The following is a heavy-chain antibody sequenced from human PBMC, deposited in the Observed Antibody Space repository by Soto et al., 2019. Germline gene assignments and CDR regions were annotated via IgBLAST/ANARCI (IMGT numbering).Heavy chain of an antibody. CDR1: GYTFTSYG. CDR2: ISAYNGNT. Sequence: ASVKVSCKASGYTFTSYGISWVRQAPGQGLEWMGWISAYNGNTNYAQKLQGRVTVTTDTSTSTAYMELRSLRSDDTAVYYCARGPTTVTWDYYYYYYMDVWGKGTTVTVSS. CDR3: ARGPTTVTWDYYYYYYMDV. D-gene: IGHD4-17*01. V-gene: IGHV1-18*01. J-gene: IGHJ6*03.